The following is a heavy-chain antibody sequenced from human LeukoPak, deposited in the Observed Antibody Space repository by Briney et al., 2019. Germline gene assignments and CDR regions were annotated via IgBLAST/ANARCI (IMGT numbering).Heavy chain of an antibody. Sequence: GGSLRLSCAASGFTFSSYAVSWVRQAPGKGLEWVSSISSLSSYIYYADSVKGRFTISRDNAKNSLYLQMNSLRAEDTAVYYCARGRIAVSVFDFWGQGTLVTVSS. CDR2: ISSLSSYI. J-gene: IGHJ4*02. CDR1: GFTFSSYA. V-gene: IGHV3-21*06. D-gene: IGHD6-19*01. CDR3: ARGRIAVSVFDF.